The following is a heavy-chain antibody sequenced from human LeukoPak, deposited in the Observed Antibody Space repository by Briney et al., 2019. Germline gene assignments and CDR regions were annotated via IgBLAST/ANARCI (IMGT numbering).Heavy chain of an antibody. V-gene: IGHV5-51*01. CDR2: IYPGDSDT. Sequence: GESLKISCKGSGYSFTSYWIGWVRQMPGKGLEWMGIIYPGDSDTRHSPSFQGQVTISADKSISTAYLQWSSLKASDTAMYYCARLWGRGYSGYDLDYWGQGTLVTVSS. CDR1: GYSFTSYW. J-gene: IGHJ4*02. CDR3: ARLWGRGYSGYDLDY. D-gene: IGHD5-12*01.